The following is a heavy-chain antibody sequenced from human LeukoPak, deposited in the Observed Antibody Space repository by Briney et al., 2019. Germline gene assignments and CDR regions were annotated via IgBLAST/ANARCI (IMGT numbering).Heavy chain of an antibody. CDR1: GFTFSDYY. J-gene: IGHJ6*04. V-gene: IGHV3-11*04. D-gene: IGHD3-10*02. Sequence: GGSLRLSCAASGFTFSDYYMSWIRQAPGKGLEWVSYISSGSTIYYADSVKGRFTISRDNAKNSLYLQMNSLRAEDTAVYYCAELGITMIGGVWGKGTTVTISS. CDR2: ISSGSTI. CDR3: AELGITMIGGV.